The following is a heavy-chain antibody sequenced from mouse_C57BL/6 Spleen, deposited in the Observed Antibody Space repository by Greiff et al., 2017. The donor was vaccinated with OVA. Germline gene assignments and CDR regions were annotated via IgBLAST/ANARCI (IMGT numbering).Heavy chain of an antibody. D-gene: IGHD2-4*01. CDR3: AREEDYAYAMDY. J-gene: IGHJ4*01. Sequence: VQLQQSGAELVRPGSSVKLSCKASGYTFTSYWMDWVKQRPGQGLEWIGNIYPSDSETHYNQKFKDKATLTVDKSSSTAYMQLSSLTSEDSAVYYCAREEDYAYAMDYWGQGTSVTVSS. V-gene: IGHV1-61*01. CDR2: IYPSDSET. CDR1: GYTFTSYW.